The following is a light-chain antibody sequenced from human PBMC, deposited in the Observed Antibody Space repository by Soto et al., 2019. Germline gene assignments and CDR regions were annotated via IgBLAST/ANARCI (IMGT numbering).Light chain of an antibody. J-gene: IGKJ1*01. CDR1: QNIHTN. V-gene: IGKV3D-15*01. Sequence: EIVMTQSPATLSVSPGERATLSCRAGQNIHTNLAWYQQKPGQAPRLLFYGASTGATGIPARFSGSGSGTDFTLTISSLEPEDFAVYYCQHRSNWPRTFGQGTKVDIK. CDR2: GAS. CDR3: QHRSNWPRT.